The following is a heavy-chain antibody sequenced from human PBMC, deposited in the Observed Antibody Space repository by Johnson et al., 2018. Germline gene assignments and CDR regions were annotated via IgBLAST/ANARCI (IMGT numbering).Heavy chain of an antibody. Sequence: VQLVESGGGVVQPGRSLRLSCAASGFTFSKYGMHWVRQAPGKGLEWVAVISYDGSNKYYADSVKGRFTISRDNSKNTLYLQMNSLRAEDTAVYYCAKEGGIGTLGAFDIWGQGTMVTVSS. J-gene: IGHJ3*02. CDR3: AKEGGIGTLGAFDI. CDR2: ISYDGSNK. CDR1: GFTFSKYG. D-gene: IGHD3-16*01. V-gene: IGHV3-30*18.